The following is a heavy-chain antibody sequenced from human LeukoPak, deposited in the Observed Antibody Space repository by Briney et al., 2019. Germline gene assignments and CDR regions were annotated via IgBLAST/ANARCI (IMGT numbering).Heavy chain of an antibody. CDR3: ARAALSSGRKAGINY. CDR2: ISFDGSNT. D-gene: IGHD6-19*01. V-gene: IGHV3-30*04. Sequence: PGGSLRLSCGTSGVTSSTYAMHWVRQAPGKGLEWVAAISFDGSNTYYADSVKGRFTISRDNSKKTLYLQMNSLKPEDTAVYYCARAALSSGRKAGINYWGQGSPVTVS. J-gene: IGHJ4*02. CDR1: GVTSSTYA.